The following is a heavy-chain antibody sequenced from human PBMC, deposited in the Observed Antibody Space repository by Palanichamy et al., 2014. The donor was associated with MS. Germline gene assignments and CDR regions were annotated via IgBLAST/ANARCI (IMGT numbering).Heavy chain of an antibody. CDR2: IRDKANSYTT. V-gene: IGHV3-72*01. D-gene: IGHD6-13*01. J-gene: IGHJ4*02. Sequence: EVQLVESGGGLGPAVEGPVRLSCAASGFTFSDHYMDWVRQAPGKGLEWVGRIRDKANSYTTEYAASVKGRFAISRDDSKNSLSLQMNGLRTEDTAVYFCARVHSSSWFGSYFDYWGQGTLVTVSS. CDR3: ARVHSSSWFGSYFDY. CDR1: GFTFSDHY.